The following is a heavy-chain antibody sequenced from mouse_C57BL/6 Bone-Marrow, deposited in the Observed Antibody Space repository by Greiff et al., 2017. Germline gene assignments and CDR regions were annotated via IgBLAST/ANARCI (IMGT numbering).Heavy chain of an antibody. D-gene: IGHD2-4*01. CDR2: IHPRSGNT. J-gene: IGHJ2*01. CDR3: ARCIYYDYDYDY. V-gene: IGHV1-81*01. Sequence: QVQLQQSGAELARPGASVKLSCKASGYTFTSYGISWVKQRTGQGLEWIGEIHPRSGNTYYNEKFKGKATLTADKSSSTAYMELRSLTSEDSAVYFCARCIYYDYDYDYWGQGTTLTVSS. CDR1: GYTFTSYG.